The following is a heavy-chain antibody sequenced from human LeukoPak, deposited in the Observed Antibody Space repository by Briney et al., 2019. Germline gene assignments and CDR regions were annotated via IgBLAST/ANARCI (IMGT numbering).Heavy chain of an antibody. CDR2: INPNSGDT. Sequence: ASVKVSCKASGYTFTGYYIHWVRQAPGQGLEWMGWINPNSGDTHYAQKFQGRVTMTRDTSISTAHMDLISLMSDDTAVYYCAGVQYHLVFEGNWFDPWGQGTLVTVSS. D-gene: IGHD2-2*01. CDR1: GYTFTGYY. J-gene: IGHJ5*02. V-gene: IGHV1-2*02. CDR3: AGVQYHLVFEGNWFDP.